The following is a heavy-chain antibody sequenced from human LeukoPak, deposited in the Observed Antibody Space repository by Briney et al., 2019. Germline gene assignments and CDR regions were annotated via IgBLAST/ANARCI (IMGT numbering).Heavy chain of an antibody. CDR3: VKMGYHESSG. CDR2: INSDGSST. Sequence: GRSLRLSCAASGSSFSTDWMHWVSQDPGNGLVWVSRINSDGSSTTYADTVKGRFTISRDNAKNTLYLQMNSLRAEDTAVYYCVKMGYHESSGWGQGTLVTVSS. V-gene: IGHV3-74*01. D-gene: IGHD3-22*01. J-gene: IGHJ4*02. CDR1: GSSFSTDW.